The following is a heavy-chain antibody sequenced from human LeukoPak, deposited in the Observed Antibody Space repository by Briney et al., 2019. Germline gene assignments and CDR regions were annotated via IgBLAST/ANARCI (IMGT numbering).Heavy chain of an antibody. Sequence: PSETLSLTCSVSGGSIRSDYWSWIRQPPGKGLEWIGSIYYSGSTYYNPSLKSRVTTSVDTSKNQFSLRVSSVTAADTAVYYCARQEMAPNYWYFDLWGRGTLVTVSS. D-gene: IGHD5-24*01. CDR2: IYYSGST. J-gene: IGHJ2*01. V-gene: IGHV4-59*05. CDR3: ARQEMAPNYWYFDL. CDR1: GGSIRSDY.